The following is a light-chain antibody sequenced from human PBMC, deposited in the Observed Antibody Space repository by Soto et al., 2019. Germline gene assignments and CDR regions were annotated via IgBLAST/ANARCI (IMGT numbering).Light chain of an antibody. CDR2: GNS. J-gene: IGLJ1*01. Sequence: QSVLTQPPSVSGAPGQRVTISCTGSSSNIGAGYDVHWYQQLPGTAPKLLIYGNSNRPSGVPDRFSGSKSGTSASLAITGLQAEDEADYYCQSYHSSLSVYVFGTGTKLTVL. CDR3: QSYHSSLSVYV. CDR1: SSNIGAGYD. V-gene: IGLV1-40*01.